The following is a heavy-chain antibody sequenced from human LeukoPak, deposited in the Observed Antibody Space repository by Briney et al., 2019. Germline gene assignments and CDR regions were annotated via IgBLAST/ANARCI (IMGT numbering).Heavy chain of an antibody. CDR3: ARKRPNYFDY. Sequence: GGSLRLSCAASGFSFSDYGMNWVRRAPGKGLEWLSHINSNGAVISYADSVKGRFTISRDNAENSLYLQMNSLRAEDTALYYCARKRPNYFDYWGQGTLVTVSS. CDR1: GFSFSDYG. J-gene: IGHJ4*02. CDR2: INSNGAVI. V-gene: IGHV3-48*04.